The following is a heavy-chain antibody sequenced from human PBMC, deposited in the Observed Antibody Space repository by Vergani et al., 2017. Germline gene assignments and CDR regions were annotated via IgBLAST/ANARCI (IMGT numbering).Heavy chain of an antibody. D-gene: IGHD3-9*01. CDR1: GGSFSGYY. CDR3: ARGLPWLRNDAFDI. J-gene: IGHJ3*02. CDR2: INHSGST. Sequence: QVQLQQWGAGLLKPSETLSLTCAVYGGSFSGYYWSWIRQPPGKGLEWIGEINHSGSTNYNPSLKSRVTISVDTSKNQFSLQLSSVTAADTAVYYCARGLPWLRNDAFDIWGQGTMVTVSS. V-gene: IGHV4-34*01.